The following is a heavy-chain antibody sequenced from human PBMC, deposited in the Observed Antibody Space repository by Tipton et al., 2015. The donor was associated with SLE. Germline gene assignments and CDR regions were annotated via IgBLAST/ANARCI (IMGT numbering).Heavy chain of an antibody. CDR1: GFTFSDFA. CDR2: ISGSGDST. D-gene: IGHD5-12*01. Sequence: GSLRLSCEASGFTFSDFAMTWVRQAPGKGLEWVSAISGSGDSTYYTDSVNGRFTISRDNSKNTLFLQMNSLRAEDTAVYYCARGSGFDSLYSWGQRTLVTVSS. V-gene: IGHV3-23*01. J-gene: IGHJ4*02. CDR3: ARGSGFDSLYS.